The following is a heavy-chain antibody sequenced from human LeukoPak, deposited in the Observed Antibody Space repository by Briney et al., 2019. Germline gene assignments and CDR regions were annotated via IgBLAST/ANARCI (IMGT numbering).Heavy chain of an antibody. J-gene: IGHJ5*02. Sequence: PGGSLRLSCAASGFTFSSYSMNWVRQAPGKGLEWVSSISSSSSYIYYADSVKGRFTISRDNAKNSLYLQMNSLRAEDTAVYYCARDRIVLPNWFDPWGQGTLVTVSS. CDR2: ISSSSSYI. D-gene: IGHD2-15*01. CDR3: ARDRIVLPNWFDP. CDR1: GFTFSSYS. V-gene: IGHV3-21*01.